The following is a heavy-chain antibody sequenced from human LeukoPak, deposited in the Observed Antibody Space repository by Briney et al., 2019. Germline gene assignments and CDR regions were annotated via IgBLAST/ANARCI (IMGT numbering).Heavy chain of an antibody. V-gene: IGHV1-2*06. J-gene: IGHJ3*02. CDR2: INPNSGGT. Sequence: GASVKVSCKASGYTFTGYYMHWVRQAPGQGLEWMGRINPNSGGTNYAQKFQGRVTMTRDTSTSTVYMELSSLRSEDTAVYYCAENYDSSDAFDIWGQGTMVTVSS. CDR3: AENYDSSDAFDI. CDR1: GYTFTGYY. D-gene: IGHD3-22*01.